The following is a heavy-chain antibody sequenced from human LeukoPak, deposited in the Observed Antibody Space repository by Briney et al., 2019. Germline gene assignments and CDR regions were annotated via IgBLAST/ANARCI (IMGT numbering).Heavy chain of an antibody. V-gene: IGHV6-1*01. D-gene: IGHD2-15*01. CDR2: TYYRSKWYN. Sequence: SQTLSLTCAISGNSVSTNSAAWDWIRQSPSRGLEWLGRTYYRSKWYNDYAVSEKSRIAINPDTSKNQFSLLLNSVTHEDTAVYYGARVMGGVSKWSKYDYWGQGTLVTVSS. J-gene: IGHJ4*02. CDR3: ARVMGGVSKWSKYDY. CDR1: GNSVSTNSAA.